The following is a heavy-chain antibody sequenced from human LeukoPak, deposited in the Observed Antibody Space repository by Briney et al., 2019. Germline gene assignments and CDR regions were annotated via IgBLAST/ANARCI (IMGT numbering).Heavy chain of an antibody. Sequence: PGGSLRLSCAASGFTFSSYGMHWVRQAPGKGLEWVAVISYDGSNKYYADSVKGRFTISRDNSNSTLYLQMNTLRAEDTAVYYCAKLGSVVPGAIYFYYFYMDVWGKGTTVTVSS. J-gene: IGHJ6*03. CDR3: AKLGSVVPGAIYFYYFYMDV. D-gene: IGHD2-2*01. V-gene: IGHV3-30*18. CDR2: ISYDGSNK. CDR1: GFTFSSYG.